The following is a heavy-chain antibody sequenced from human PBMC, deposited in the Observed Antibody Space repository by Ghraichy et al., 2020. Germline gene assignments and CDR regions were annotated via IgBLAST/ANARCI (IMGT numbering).Heavy chain of an antibody. V-gene: IGHV4-34*01. CDR1: GGSFSGYY. CDR2: INHSGST. CDR3: ARGRIIAAAGRWFDP. D-gene: IGHD6-13*01. J-gene: IGHJ5*02. Sequence: SETLSLTCAVYGGSFSGYYWSWIRQPPGKGLEWIGEINHSGSTNYNPSLKSRVTISVDTSKNQFSLKLSSVIAADTAVYYCARGRIIAAAGRWFDPWGQGTLVTVSS.